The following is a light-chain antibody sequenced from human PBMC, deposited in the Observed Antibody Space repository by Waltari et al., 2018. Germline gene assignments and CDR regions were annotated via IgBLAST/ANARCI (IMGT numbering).Light chain of an antibody. V-gene: IGKV3-11*01. CDR2: DAS. CDR1: QSVGSY. CDR3: QQRSIWPPLT. Sequence: EIVLTQSPVTLSLSPGERATLSCRASQSVGSYLAWDQQRPGQAPRLLIYDASNRATGMPARFRGSGSGTDVTLTISSLDPEDFAVYYCQQRSIWPPLTFGGGTKVEIK. J-gene: IGKJ4*01.